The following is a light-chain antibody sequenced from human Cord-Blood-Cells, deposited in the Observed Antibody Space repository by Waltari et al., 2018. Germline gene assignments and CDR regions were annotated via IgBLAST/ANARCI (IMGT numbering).Light chain of an antibody. CDR3: CSYAGSSTDVV. V-gene: IGLV2-23*02. J-gene: IGLJ2*01. CDR2: EVS. CDR1: SSDVGGYNF. Sequence: QSALTQPASVSGSPGQSITISCTAPSSDVGGYNFVSSYQQPPGKAPKLMIYEVSKRPSGVSNRFSGSKSGNTASLTISGLQAEDEADYYCCSYAGSSTDVVFGGGTKLTVL.